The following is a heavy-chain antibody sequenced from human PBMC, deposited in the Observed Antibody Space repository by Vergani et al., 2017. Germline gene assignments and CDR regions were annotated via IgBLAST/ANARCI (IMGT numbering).Heavy chain of an antibody. CDR3: ARVPRDIVVVPPAIRAYYYYYMDV. V-gene: IGHV1-69*01. CDR2: IIPIFGTA. J-gene: IGHJ6*03. CDR1: GGTFSSYA. D-gene: IGHD2-2*02. Sequence: QVQLVQSGAEVKKPGSSVKVSCKASGGTFSSYAISWVRQAPGQGLEWMGGIIPIFGTANYAQKLQGRVTITADESTSTAYMGLSSLRSEYTAVYYCARVPRDIVVVPPAIRAYYYYYMDVWGKGTTVTVSS.